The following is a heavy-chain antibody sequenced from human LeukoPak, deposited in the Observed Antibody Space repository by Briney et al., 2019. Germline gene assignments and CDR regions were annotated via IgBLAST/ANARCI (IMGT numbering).Heavy chain of an antibody. V-gene: IGHV1-18*01. CDR1: GYTFTSYA. CDR3: ARDVNDNIGSSDY. Sequence: ASVKVSCKASGYTFTSYAISWVRQAPGQGFKWMGWINSYNGNTNYAQKLQGRVTMTTDTSTSTAYMELRSLRSDDTAVYYCARDVNDNIGSSDYWGQGTLVTVSS. CDR2: INSYNGNT. D-gene: IGHD3-22*01. J-gene: IGHJ4*02.